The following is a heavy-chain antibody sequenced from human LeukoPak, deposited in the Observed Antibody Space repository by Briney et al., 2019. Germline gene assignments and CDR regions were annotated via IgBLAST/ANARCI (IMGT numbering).Heavy chain of an antibody. J-gene: IGHJ4*02. Sequence: PGGSLRLSCAASGFTFSSYAMHWVRQAPGKGLEWVAVISYDGTNKYYADSVKGRFTISRENSKNTLYLQMDSLRAEDPAVYYCARDSEQWNDPTLPLFDYWGQGTLVTVSS. CDR3: ARDSEQWNDPTLPLFDY. D-gene: IGHD1-1*01. CDR1: GFTFSSYA. V-gene: IGHV3-30*04. CDR2: ISYDGTNK.